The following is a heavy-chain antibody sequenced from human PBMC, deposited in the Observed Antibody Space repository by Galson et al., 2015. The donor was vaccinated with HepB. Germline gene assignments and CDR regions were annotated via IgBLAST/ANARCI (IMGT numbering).Heavy chain of an antibody. V-gene: IGHV3-48*03. D-gene: IGHD4-23*01. Sequence: SLRLSCAVSGFTFSSYEMNWVRQAPGKGLEWISYISDSGSTTYYADSVKGRFTISRDNAKKSLHLQMNSLRAEDTAVYYCASGGNYDHWGQGTLVTVSS. CDR2: ISDSGSTT. CDR3: ASGGNYDH. CDR1: GFTFSSYE. J-gene: IGHJ5*02.